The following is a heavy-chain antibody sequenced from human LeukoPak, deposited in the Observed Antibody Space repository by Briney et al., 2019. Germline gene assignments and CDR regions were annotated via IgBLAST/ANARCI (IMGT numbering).Heavy chain of an antibody. D-gene: IGHD3-22*01. J-gene: IGHJ3*02. V-gene: IGHV3-23*01. Sequence: PGGSLRLSCAASGFTFSSYAMSWVRQAPGKGLEWVSAISGSGGSTYYADSVKGRFTISRDNSKNTLYLQMNSLRAEDTAVYYCAKGYYYDSSGYYHGADAFDIWGQGTMVTVSS. CDR3: AKGYYYDSSGYYHGADAFDI. CDR1: GFTFSSYA. CDR2: ISGSGGST.